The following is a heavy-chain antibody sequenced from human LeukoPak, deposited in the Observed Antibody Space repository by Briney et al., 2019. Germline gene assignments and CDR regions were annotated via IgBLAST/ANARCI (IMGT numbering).Heavy chain of an antibody. Sequence: SETLSLTCAVYGGSFSGYYWSWIRQPLGKGLEWIGEINHSGSTNYNPSLKSRVTISVDTSKNQFSLKLSSVTAADTAVYYCARGYWFDPWGQGTLVTVSS. J-gene: IGHJ5*02. CDR3: ARGYWFDP. V-gene: IGHV4-34*01. CDR1: GGSFSGYY. CDR2: INHSGST.